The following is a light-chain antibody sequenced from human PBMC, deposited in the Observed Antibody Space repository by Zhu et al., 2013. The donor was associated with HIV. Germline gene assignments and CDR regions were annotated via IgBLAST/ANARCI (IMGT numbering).Light chain of an antibody. Sequence: DIQMTQPISSLSASVGDRVTITCRASRSISKYLNWYQQRPGKAPKVLIYGVSSLQSGVPTRFSGSGSGTDFTLTINDLQPEDFATYYCQQSYGTPYSFGQGTKLEIK. J-gene: IGKJ2*01. V-gene: IGKV1-39*01. CDR1: RSISKY. CDR2: GVS. CDR3: QQSYGTPYS.